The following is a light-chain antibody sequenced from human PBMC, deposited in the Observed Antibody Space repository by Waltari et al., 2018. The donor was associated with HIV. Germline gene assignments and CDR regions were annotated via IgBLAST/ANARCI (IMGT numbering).Light chain of an antibody. CDR3: QQSSATPYT. V-gene: IGKV1-39*01. Sequence: DIQMTQSPSTLSASVGDRVTIPCRASQSVGSDLNWYQQKSGEAPKLLIYIASSLYSDVPPRFSGSRSGIDFTLTITSLQPEDFATYFCQQSSATPYTFGQGTRLDVK. CDR2: IAS. J-gene: IGKJ2*01. CDR1: QSVGSD.